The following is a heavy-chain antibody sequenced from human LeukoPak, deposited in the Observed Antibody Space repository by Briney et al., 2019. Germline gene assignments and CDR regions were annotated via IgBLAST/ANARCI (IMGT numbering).Heavy chain of an antibody. CDR1: GFDFSTFW. CDR3: ARVFGYYYYYMDV. V-gene: IGHV3-7*04. CDR2: IKDDGSDT. J-gene: IGHJ6*03. Sequence: PGGSLRLSCAGSGFDFSTFWMTWVRQAPGKGLEWVATIKDDGSDTYYVDSLKGRFTISRDNAENSVNLQMKSLRVEHTAVYFCARVFGYYYYYMDVWGKGTTVTVSS. D-gene: IGHD3-3*01.